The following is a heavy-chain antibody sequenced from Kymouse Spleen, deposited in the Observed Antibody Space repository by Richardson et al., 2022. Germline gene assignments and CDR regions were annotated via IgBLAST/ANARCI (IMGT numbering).Heavy chain of an antibody. Sequence: QVQLVESGGGVVQPGRSLRLSCAASGFTFSSYGMHWVRQAPGKGLEWVAVIWYDGSNKYYADSVKGRFTISRDNSKNTLYLQMNSLRAEDTAVYYCARDRGLLWFGELLMGMDVWGQGTTVTVSS. V-gene: IGHV3-33*01. J-gene: IGHJ6*02. CDR2: IWYDGSNK. CDR3: ARDRGLLWFGELLMGMDV. D-gene: IGHD3-10*01. CDR1: GFTFSSYG.